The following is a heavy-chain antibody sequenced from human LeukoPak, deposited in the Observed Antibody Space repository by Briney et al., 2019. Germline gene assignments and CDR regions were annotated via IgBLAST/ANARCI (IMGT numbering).Heavy chain of an antibody. Sequence: ASVKVSCKASGYTFTGYYMHWVRQAPGQGLEWMGWINTNTGNPTYAQGFTGRFVFSLDTSVSTAYLQISSLKAEDTAVYYCARDVMVVAATIFDYWGQGTLVTVSS. CDR2: INTNTGNP. J-gene: IGHJ4*02. CDR3: ARDVMVVAATIFDY. V-gene: IGHV7-4-1*02. D-gene: IGHD2-15*01. CDR1: GYTFTGYY.